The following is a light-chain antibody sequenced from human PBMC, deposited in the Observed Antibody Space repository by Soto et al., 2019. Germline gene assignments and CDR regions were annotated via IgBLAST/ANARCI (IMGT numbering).Light chain of an antibody. Sequence: DIQMTQCPSSVSASVGVRVTITCRASQGISSWVAWYQQKPGKAPNLLIYAASSFQSGVPSRFSGSGSWTEFTLTISSLQPEDFPTYYCPQADTFPLPFRGGTKVQIK. CDR2: AAS. CDR3: PQADTFPLP. V-gene: IGKV1-12*01. J-gene: IGKJ4*01. CDR1: QGISSW.